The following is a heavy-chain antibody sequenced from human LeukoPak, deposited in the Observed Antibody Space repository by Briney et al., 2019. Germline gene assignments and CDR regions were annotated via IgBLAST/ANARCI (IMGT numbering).Heavy chain of an antibody. CDR3: AKEGGYNYGYLDS. CDR1: GFSYSSYA. CDR2: ISGSGDT. D-gene: IGHD5-18*01. J-gene: IGHJ4*02. Sequence: GGSMRLSCAVSGFSYSSYAMSWVRQAPGKGLEGVSTISGSGDTYYVDSVKGRFTISRDNSKNTLYLQMNSLRAEDTAVYYCAKEGGYNYGYLDSWGQGTLVTVSS. V-gene: IGHV3-23*01.